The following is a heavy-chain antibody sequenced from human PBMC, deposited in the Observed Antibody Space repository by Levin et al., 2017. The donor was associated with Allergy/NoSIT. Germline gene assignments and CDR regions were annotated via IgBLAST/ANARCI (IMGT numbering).Heavy chain of an antibody. CDR3: ARVYSSTSGRGMDV. J-gene: IGHJ6*02. Sequence: GESLKISCGASGFTFSTYWISWVRQAPGKGLEWVANIKQDGSEKNYVDSVKGRFTISRDNAKNSLYLQMNSLRAEDTAVYYCARVYSSTSGRGMDVWGQGTTVTVTS. V-gene: IGHV3-7*03. CDR2: IKQDGSEK. CDR1: GFTFSTYW. D-gene: IGHD6-13*01.